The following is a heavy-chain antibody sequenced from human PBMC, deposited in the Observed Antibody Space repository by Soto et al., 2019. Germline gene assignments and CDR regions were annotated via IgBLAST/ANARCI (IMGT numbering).Heavy chain of an antibody. Sequence: EVHLVESGGALVQPGRSLRLSCSASGFTFNNYAMHWVRQAPGKGLEWVSGIRWEGGSLGYADSVKGRFTISRDNAKNSLYLEMNSLRTEDTALYYCAKDHDEDFGYDLDYFNYWGQGTLVTVSS. CDR3: AKDHDEDFGYDLDYFNY. V-gene: IGHV3-9*01. D-gene: IGHD5-12*01. J-gene: IGHJ4*02. CDR2: IRWEGGSL. CDR1: GFTFNNYA.